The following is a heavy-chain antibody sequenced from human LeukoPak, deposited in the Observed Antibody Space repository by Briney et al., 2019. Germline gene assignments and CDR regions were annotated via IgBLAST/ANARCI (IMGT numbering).Heavy chain of an antibody. V-gene: IGHV3-23*01. CDR1: GFTFSTYG. CDR2: ISGSGGST. J-gene: IGHJ4*02. CDR3: AKSWSGGSYDY. D-gene: IGHD2-15*01. Sequence: GGSLRLSCVASGFTFSTYGMSWVRQAPGKGLEWVSVISGSGGSTYYADSVKGRFTISRDNSKNTLYLQMNSLRAEGTAVYYCAKSWSGGSYDYWGQGTLVTVSS.